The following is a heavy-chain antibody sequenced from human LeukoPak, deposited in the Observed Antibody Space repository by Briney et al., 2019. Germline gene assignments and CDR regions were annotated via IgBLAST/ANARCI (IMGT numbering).Heavy chain of an antibody. Sequence: SVKVSCKASGYTFTSYGISWVRQAPGQGLEWMGGIIPIFGTANYAQKFQGRVTITADESTSTAYMELSSLRSEDTAVYYCAIYYYDSSGYYSPFDYWGQGTLVTVSS. V-gene: IGHV1-69*13. CDR2: IIPIFGTA. J-gene: IGHJ4*02. CDR1: GYTFTSYG. D-gene: IGHD3-22*01. CDR3: AIYYYDSSGYYSPFDY.